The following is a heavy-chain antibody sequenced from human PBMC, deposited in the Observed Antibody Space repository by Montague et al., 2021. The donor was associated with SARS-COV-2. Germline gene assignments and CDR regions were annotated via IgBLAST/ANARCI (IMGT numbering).Heavy chain of an antibody. D-gene: IGHD3-3*01. J-gene: IGHJ6*02. CDR2: IYYSGSP. Sequence: SETLSLTCTVSGGSVSSGSYYWSWIRQPPGKGLEWIGYIYYSGSPNYNPSLKSRVTISVDTSKNQFSLKLSSVTAADTAVYYCARDPWRITIFGVVTRYGMDVWGQGTTVTVSS. CDR3: ARDPWRITIFGVVTRYGMDV. V-gene: IGHV4-61*01. CDR1: GGSVSSGSYY.